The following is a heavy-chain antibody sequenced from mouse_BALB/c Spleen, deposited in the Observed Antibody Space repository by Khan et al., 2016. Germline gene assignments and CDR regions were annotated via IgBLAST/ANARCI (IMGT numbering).Heavy chain of an antibody. CDR3: ARSYYGYFAMDY. J-gene: IGHJ4*01. D-gene: IGHD1-2*01. CDR2: IFPGSGST. V-gene: IGHV1-77*01. CDR1: DYTFTDYY. Sequence: QVQLQQSGTELPRPGASVKLSCKASDYTFTDYYLHWVKQRTGQGLEWIGEIFPGSGSTYYNEKFKDKASLTADTSSSTAYMQLSSLTSEDSVVYFCARSYYGYFAMDYWGHGASVTVSS.